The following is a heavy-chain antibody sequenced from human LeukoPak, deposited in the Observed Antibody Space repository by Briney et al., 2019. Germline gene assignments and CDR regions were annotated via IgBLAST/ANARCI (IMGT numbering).Heavy chain of an antibody. CDR2: IYYSGST. D-gene: IGHD3-9*01. CDR3: ARQGILTGYCDY. CDR1: GGSISSGGYY. V-gene: IGHV4-39*01. Sequence: SETLSLTCTVSGGSISSGGYYWSWIRQHPGKGLEWIGSIYYSGSTYYNPSLKSRVTISVDTSKNQFSLKLSSVTAADTAVYYCARQGILTGYCDYWGQGTLVTVSS. J-gene: IGHJ4*02.